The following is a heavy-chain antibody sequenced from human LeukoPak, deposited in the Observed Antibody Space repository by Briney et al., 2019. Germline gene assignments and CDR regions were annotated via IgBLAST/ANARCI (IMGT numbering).Heavy chain of an antibody. CDR1: GGSISSSSYY. D-gene: IGHD5-24*01. CDR3: ARAGGYNSNWFDP. V-gene: IGHV4-39*07. Sequence: SETLSLTCTVSGGSISSSSYYWGWLRQPPGKGLEWLGSIYYSGSSYYNPSLKSRATTSVDTSKNQFSLKLSAVTAAEPAVYYCARAGGYNSNWFDPWGQGTLVTVSS. CDR2: IYYSGSS. J-gene: IGHJ5*02.